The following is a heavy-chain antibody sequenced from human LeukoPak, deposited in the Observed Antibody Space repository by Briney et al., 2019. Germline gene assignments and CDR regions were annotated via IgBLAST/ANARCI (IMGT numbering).Heavy chain of an antibody. CDR3: AKRENEYVWGSYGYFDY. CDR1: GFTFSSYA. D-gene: IGHD3-16*01. Sequence: GGSLRLSCAASGFTFSSYAMSWVRRAPGKGLEWVSAISGSGGSTYYADSVKGRFTNSRDNSKNTLYLQMNSLRAEDTAVYYCAKRENEYVWGSYGYFDYWGQGTLVTVSS. CDR2: ISGSGGST. V-gene: IGHV3-23*01. J-gene: IGHJ4*02.